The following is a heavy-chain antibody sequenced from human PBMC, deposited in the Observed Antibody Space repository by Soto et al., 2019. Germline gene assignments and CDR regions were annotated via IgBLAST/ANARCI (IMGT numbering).Heavy chain of an antibody. CDR2: MNPNSGNT. Sequence: QVQLVQSGAEVKKPGASVKVSCKASGYTFTSYDINWVRQATGQGLEWMGWMNPNSGNTGYAQKFQGRVTMTRTTSISTGYMELGSLRSGGTAVYYCATLGYCSGGSCPNLIESWGQGALVTVSS. J-gene: IGHJ4*02. CDR3: ATLGYCSGGSCPNLIES. D-gene: IGHD2-15*01. CDR1: GYTFTSYD. V-gene: IGHV1-8*01.